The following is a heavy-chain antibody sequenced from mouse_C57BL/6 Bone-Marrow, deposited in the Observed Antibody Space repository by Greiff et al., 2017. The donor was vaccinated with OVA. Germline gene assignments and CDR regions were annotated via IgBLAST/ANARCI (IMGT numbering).Heavy chain of an antibody. CDR2: IYPRSGNT. J-gene: IGHJ4*01. CDR1: GYTFTSYG. V-gene: IGHV1-81*01. Sequence: VKLVESGAELARPGASVKLSCKASGYTFTSYGISWVKQRTGQGLEWIGEIYPRSGNTYYNEKFKGKATLTADKSSSTAYMELRSLTSEDSAVYFCARRGLLSYAMDYWGQGTSVTVSS. CDR3: ARRGLLSYAMDY. D-gene: IGHD2-3*01.